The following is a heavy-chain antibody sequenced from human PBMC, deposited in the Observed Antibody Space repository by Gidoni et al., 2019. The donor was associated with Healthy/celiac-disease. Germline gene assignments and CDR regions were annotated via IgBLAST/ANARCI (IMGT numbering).Heavy chain of an antibody. Sequence: AAPGFTFSSYGMHWVRQAPGKGLEGVAVIWYDGSNKYYADSVKGRFTISRDNSKNTLYLQMNSLRAEDTAVYYCARDYYDSSGYPDYWGQGTLVTVSS. CDR3: ARDYYDSSGYPDY. J-gene: IGHJ4*02. CDR2: IWYDGSNK. V-gene: IGHV3-33*01. D-gene: IGHD3-22*01. CDR1: GFTFSSYG.